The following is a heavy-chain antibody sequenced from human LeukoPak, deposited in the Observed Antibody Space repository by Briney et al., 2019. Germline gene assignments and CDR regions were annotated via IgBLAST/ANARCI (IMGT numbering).Heavy chain of an antibody. CDR3: ARVHCAYCDRTSSSWFDP. Sequence: ASVKVSCKASGYTFTSYYIHWVRQAPGQGLEWMGWINPNSGGTNYAQKFRGRVTMTRDTSITTAYMDLSRLRPDDTAVYYCARVHCAYCDRTSSSWFDPWGQGTLVTVSS. CDR2: INPNSGGT. J-gene: IGHJ5*02. CDR1: GYTFTSYY. D-gene: IGHD2-2*01. V-gene: IGHV1-2*02.